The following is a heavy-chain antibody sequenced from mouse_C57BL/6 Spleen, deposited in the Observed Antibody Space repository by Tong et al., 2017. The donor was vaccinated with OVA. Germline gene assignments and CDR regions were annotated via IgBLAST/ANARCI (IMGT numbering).Heavy chain of an antibody. CDR2: INPSTGYT. J-gene: IGHJ2*01. V-gene: IGHV1-7*01. CDR1: GYTFTSYW. CDR3: ARRYPYFDY. D-gene: IGHD1-1*01. Sequence: VQLQESGAELAKPGASVKMSCKASGYTFTSYWMHWVKQRPGQGLEWIGYINPSTGYTEYNQKFKDKATLTADKSSSTAYMQLSSLTSENSAVYFCARRYPYFDYWGQGTTLTVSS.